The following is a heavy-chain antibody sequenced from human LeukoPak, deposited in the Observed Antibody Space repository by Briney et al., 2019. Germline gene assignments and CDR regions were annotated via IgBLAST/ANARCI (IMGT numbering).Heavy chain of an antibody. CDR3: ARDKSFWDSSGYSAFDI. CDR1: GGSISSYY. CDR2: IYYSGST. Sequence: SETLSLTCTVSGGSISSYYWSWIRQPPGKGLEWIGYIYYSGSTNYNPSLKSRVTISVDTSKNQFSPKLSSVTAADTAVYYCARDKSFWDSSGYSAFDIWGQGTMVTVSS. V-gene: IGHV4-59*01. J-gene: IGHJ3*02. D-gene: IGHD3-22*01.